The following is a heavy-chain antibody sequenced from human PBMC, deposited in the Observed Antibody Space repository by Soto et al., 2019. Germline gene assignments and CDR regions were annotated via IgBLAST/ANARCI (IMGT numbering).Heavy chain of an antibody. Sequence: GGSLRLSCAASGFTVSSNYMSWVRQAPGKGLEWVSVIYSGGSTYYADSVKGRFTISRDNSKNTLYLQMNSLRAEDTAVYYCARGVRYGDHYYYYYYMDVWGKGPRSPSP. D-gene: IGHD4-17*01. CDR2: IYSGGST. CDR1: GFTVSSNY. CDR3: ARGVRYGDHYYYYYYMDV. V-gene: IGHV3-66*01. J-gene: IGHJ6*03.